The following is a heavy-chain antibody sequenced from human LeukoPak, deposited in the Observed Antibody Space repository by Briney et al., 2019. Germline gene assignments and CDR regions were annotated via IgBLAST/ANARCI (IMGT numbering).Heavy chain of an antibody. D-gene: IGHD6-13*01. CDR3: ARQGWAPLKQLVPGPVDY. Sequence: SETLSLTCTVSGGSVSSGSYYWSWIRQPPGKGLEWIGYIHYSGSTNYNPSLKSRVTISLDTSKNQFSLKLSSVTAADTAVYYCARQGWAPLKQLVPGPVDYWGQGTLVTVSS. CDR2: IHYSGST. CDR1: GGSVSSGSYY. J-gene: IGHJ4*02. V-gene: IGHV4-61*01.